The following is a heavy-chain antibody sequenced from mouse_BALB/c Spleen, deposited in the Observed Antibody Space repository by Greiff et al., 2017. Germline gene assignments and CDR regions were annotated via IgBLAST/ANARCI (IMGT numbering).Heavy chain of an antibody. D-gene: IGHD2-3*01. V-gene: IGHV3-6*02. CDR1: GYSITSGSY. CDR2: ISYDGSN. J-gene: IGHJ4*01. Sequence: VQLKESGPGLVKPSQSLSLTCSVTGYSITSGSYWNWIRQFPGNKLGWMGYISYDGSNNYNPSLKNRISITRDTSTNQFYLKLMSVTTEDTATYDCAIYDGYYYAMDYWGQGTSVTVSS. CDR3: AIYDGYYYAMDY.